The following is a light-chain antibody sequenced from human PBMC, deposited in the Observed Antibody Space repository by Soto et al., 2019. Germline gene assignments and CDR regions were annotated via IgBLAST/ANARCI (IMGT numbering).Light chain of an antibody. CDR1: QSLSSSY. Sequence: EIVLTQSPGTLSLSPGERATLSCRASQSLSSSYLAWFQQKPGQAPRVVIYETSRRATGIPDRFSGSGSGTDVTLTIGRLEPEDFAVYYCQQYGSLPWTFGQGTKVEIK. J-gene: IGKJ1*01. V-gene: IGKV3-20*01. CDR2: ETS. CDR3: QQYGSLPWT.